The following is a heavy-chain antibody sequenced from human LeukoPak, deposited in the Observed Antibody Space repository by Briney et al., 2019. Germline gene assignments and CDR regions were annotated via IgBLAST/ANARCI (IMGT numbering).Heavy chain of an antibody. D-gene: IGHD6-19*01. CDR2: ISSSSSYI. CDR1: GFTFSSYS. V-gene: IGHV3-21*04. CDR3: AKDVPGIAVTTA. Sequence: GGSLRLSCAASGFTFSSYSMNWVRQAPGKGLEWVSSISSSSSYIYYADSVKGRFTISRDNSKNTLFLQMNSLRAEDTAIYYCAKDVPGIAVTTAWGQGTLVTVPS. J-gene: IGHJ5*02.